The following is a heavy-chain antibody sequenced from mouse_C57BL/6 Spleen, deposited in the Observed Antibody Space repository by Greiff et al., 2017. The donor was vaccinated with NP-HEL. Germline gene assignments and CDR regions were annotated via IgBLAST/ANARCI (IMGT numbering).Heavy chain of an antibody. Sequence: VQLQQPGAELVKPGASVKLSCKASGYTFTSYWMHWVKQRPGQGLEWIGMIHPNSGSTNYNEKFKSKATLTVDKSSSTAYMQLSSLTSEDSAVYYCARGAYYSNYYAMDYWGQGTSVTVSS. V-gene: IGHV1-64*01. CDR2: IHPNSGST. CDR1: GYTFTSYW. J-gene: IGHJ4*01. D-gene: IGHD2-5*01. CDR3: ARGAYYSNYYAMDY.